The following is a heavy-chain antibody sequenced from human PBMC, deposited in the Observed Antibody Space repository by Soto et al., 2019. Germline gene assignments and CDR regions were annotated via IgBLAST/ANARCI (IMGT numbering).Heavy chain of an antibody. J-gene: IGHJ4*02. CDR1: GYTFTSYA. V-gene: IGHV1-3*01. CDR2: INAGNGNT. Sequence: QGQLVQSGAEVKKPGASVKVSCKASGYTFTSYAMHWVRQAPGQRLEWMGWINAGNGNTKYSQKFQGRVTITRDTSASTAYMELSSLRSEDTAVYYCASRPRYGSGSYSSLNSWGQGTLVTVSS. CDR3: ASRPRYGSGSYSSLNS. D-gene: IGHD3-10*01.